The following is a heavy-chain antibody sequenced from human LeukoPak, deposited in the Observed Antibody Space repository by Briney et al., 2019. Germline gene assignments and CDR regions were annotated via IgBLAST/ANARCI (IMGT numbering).Heavy chain of an antibody. V-gene: IGHV4-30-4*01. J-gene: IGHJ6*02. Sequence: SETLSLTCTVSGGSISSGDYSWSWIRQPPGKGLEWTGYIYYSGSTDYNPSLKSRVTISVDTSKNQFSLKLSSVTAADTAVYYCARDGMTPFDYSYGMDVWGQGTTVTVSS. CDR3: ARDGMTPFDYSYGMDV. CDR2: IYYSGST. CDR1: GGSISSGDYS. D-gene: IGHD1-26*01.